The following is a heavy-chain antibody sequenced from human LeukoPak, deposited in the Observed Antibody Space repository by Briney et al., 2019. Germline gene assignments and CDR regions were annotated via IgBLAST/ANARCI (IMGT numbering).Heavy chain of an antibody. V-gene: IGHV3-23*01. CDR2: ISGSGGST. J-gene: IGHJ4*02. Sequence: GGSLRLSCAASGFTFSSYAMSWVRQAPGKGLEWVSAISGSGGSTYYADSVKGRFTISRDNSKNTLYLQMNSLRAEDTAVYYCARQWGYYGSGSPPNYFDYWGQGTLVTVSS. CDR3: ARQWGYYGSGSPPNYFDY. CDR1: GFTFSSYA. D-gene: IGHD3-10*01.